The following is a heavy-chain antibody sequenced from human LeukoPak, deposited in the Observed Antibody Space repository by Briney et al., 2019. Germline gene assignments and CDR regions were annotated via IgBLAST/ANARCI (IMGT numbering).Heavy chain of an antibody. Sequence: PGGSLRLSCAASGFTFSNYAMSWVRQAPGRGLEWVSAISGSSGLTYYADSVKGRFTISRDNSKNTLFLQMNSLRAEDTAVYYCARDRVGATDYFDYWGQGTLVTVSS. J-gene: IGHJ4*02. D-gene: IGHD1-26*01. V-gene: IGHV3-23*01. CDR1: GFTFSNYA. CDR2: ISGSSGLT. CDR3: ARDRVGATDYFDY.